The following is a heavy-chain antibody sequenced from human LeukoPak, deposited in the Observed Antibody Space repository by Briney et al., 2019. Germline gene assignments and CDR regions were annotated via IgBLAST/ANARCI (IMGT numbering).Heavy chain of an antibody. CDR3: AKVFKGGDCYYDY. CDR2: ISGSGGST. D-gene: IGHD2-21*02. CDR1: GFTFSSYA. Sequence: PGGSLRLSCAASGFTFSSYAMSWVRQAPGKGLEWVSAISGSGGSTYYADSVKGRFTIPRDNSKNTLYLQMNSLRAEDTAVYYCAKVFKGGDCYYDYWGQGTLVTVSS. J-gene: IGHJ4*02. V-gene: IGHV3-23*01.